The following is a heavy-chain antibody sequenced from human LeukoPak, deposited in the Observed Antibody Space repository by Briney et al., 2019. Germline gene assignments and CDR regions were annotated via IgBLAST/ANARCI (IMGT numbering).Heavy chain of an antibody. CDR3: ASSGWSLGDWFDP. Sequence: SETLSLTCTVSGGSISSYYWSWIRQPPGKGLEWIGYIHYSGSTYYNPSLKSRVTISVDTSKNQFSLKLSSVTAADTAVYYRASSGWSLGDWFDPWGQGTLVTVSS. V-gene: IGHV4-59*12. CDR1: GGSISSYY. D-gene: IGHD6-19*01. CDR2: IHYSGST. J-gene: IGHJ5*02.